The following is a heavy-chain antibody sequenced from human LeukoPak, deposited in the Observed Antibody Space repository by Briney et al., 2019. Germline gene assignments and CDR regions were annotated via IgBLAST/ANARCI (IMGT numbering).Heavy chain of an antibody. J-gene: IGHJ4*02. Sequence: SETLSLTCSVSGDSINSGNHYWNWIRQHPGKGLECIGYIFYSGSTYYNPSLKSRVTISLDTSNNQFSLKLSSVTAADTAVYYCAREVAAVGTFDYWGQGTLVTVSS. D-gene: IGHD6-13*01. V-gene: IGHV4-31*03. CDR2: IFYSGST. CDR3: AREVAAVGTFDY. CDR1: GDSINSGNHY.